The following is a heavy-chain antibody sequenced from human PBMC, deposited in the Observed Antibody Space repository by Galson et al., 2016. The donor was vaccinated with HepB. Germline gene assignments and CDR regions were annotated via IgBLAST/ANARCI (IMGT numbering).Heavy chain of an antibody. Sequence: SLRLSCAASGFTFSSYTMTWVRQAPGKGLEWVSSISSSTSYIYYADSVRGRFTISRDNANNSLYLQMNSLRAEDTAVYYCARVATIVGASNDHWGQGTLVTVSS. V-gene: IGHV3-21*01. CDR1: GFTFSSYT. J-gene: IGHJ5*02. D-gene: IGHD1-26*01. CDR3: ARVATIVGASNDH. CDR2: ISSSTSYI.